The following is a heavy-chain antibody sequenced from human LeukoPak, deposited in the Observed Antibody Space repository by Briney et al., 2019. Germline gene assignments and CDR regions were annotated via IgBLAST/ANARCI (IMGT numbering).Heavy chain of an antibody. Sequence: GGSLRLSCAASGFTFSSYSMNWVRQAPGKGLEWVSSISSSSSYIYYADSVKGRFTISRDNAKNSLYLRMNSLRAEDTAVYYCARARVAREGAFDYWGQGTLVTVSS. CDR2: ISSSSSYI. D-gene: IGHD3-3*01. V-gene: IGHV3-21*01. CDR3: ARARVAREGAFDY. J-gene: IGHJ4*02. CDR1: GFTFSSYS.